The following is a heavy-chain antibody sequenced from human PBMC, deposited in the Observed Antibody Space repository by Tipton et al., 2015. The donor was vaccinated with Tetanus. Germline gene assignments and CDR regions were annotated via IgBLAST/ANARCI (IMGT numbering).Heavy chain of an antibody. Sequence: VQLVQSGAEMKKPGASVKVSCKASGYTFTGYYIYWVRQATRQGLEWIGWIDPNSGAPVYAQKFQGRVTMTSVTPISTAYMEPGTLVSDGTGVCYCAPDRGDFIFYGMVVWGPGATVSVS. CDR1: GYTFTGYY. J-gene: IGHJ6*02. D-gene: IGHD2-21*01. V-gene: IGHV1-2*02. CDR2: IDPNSGAP. CDR3: APDRGDFIFYGMVV.